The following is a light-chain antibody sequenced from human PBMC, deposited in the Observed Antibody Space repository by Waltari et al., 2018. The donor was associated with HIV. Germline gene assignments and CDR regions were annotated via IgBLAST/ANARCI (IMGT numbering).Light chain of an antibody. V-gene: IGLV3-21*02. Sequence: SSVLTQPPSVSVAPGQTARLTCGGDNIGSKTVHWYQQKPGQAPLVVVYYDTDRPSGIPERFSGSNSGNTATLTISRVEAGDEADYYCQVWDGSSDPGVFGSGTKVSVL. J-gene: IGLJ1*01. CDR1: NIGSKT. CDR2: YDT. CDR3: QVWDGSSDPGV.